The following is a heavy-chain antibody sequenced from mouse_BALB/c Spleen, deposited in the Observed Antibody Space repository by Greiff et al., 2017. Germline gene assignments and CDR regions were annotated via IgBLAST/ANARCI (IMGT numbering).Heavy chain of an antibody. Sequence: EVKVVESGGGLVQPGGSLRLSCATSGFTFSDFYMEWVRQPPGKRLEWIAASRNKANDYTTEYSASVKGRFIVSRDTSQSILYLQMNALRAEDTAIYCCARDALSWTGFAYWGQGTLVTVSA. CDR3: ARDALSWTGFAY. D-gene: IGHD6-2*01. J-gene: IGHJ3*01. CDR1: GFTFSDFY. CDR2: SRNKANDYTT. V-gene: IGHV7-1*02.